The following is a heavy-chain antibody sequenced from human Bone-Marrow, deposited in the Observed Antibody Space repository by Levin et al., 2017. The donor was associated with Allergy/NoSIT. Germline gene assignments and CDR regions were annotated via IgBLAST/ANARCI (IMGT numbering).Heavy chain of an antibody. CDR1: GGSISSSSYY. CDR3: ARHARDHYYSYHYMDV. V-gene: IGHV4-39*01. J-gene: IGHJ6*03. Sequence: PGGSLRLSCTVSGGSISSSSYYWGWIRQPPGKGLEWIGSIYYGGSTYYNPSLKSRVTISVDTSKNQFSLRLSSVTAADTAVYYCARHARDHYYSYHYMDVWGKGTTVTVSS. CDR2: IYYGGST.